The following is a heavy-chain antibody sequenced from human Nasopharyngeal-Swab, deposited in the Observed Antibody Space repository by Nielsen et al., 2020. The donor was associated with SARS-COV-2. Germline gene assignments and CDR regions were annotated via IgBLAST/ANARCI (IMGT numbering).Heavy chain of an antibody. V-gene: IGHV3-43*01. Sequence: GGSLRLSCAASGFTFDDYGMHWVRQAPGKGLEWVSLISWDGVNTYYADSVKGRFTISRDNSRNSLFLQMNSLKPEDSALYFCARGVYYMSYFHTPPSDHWGQGTPVTVSS. CDR3: ARGVYYMSYFHTPPSDH. CDR2: ISWDGVNT. CDR1: GFTFDDYG. J-gene: IGHJ4*02. D-gene: IGHD3-10*01.